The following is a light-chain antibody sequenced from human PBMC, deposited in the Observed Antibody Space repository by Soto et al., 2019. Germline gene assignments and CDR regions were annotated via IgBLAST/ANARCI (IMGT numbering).Light chain of an antibody. CDR1: QSVSSS. J-gene: IGKJ4*01. Sequence: EIVLTHSPATLSLSPWEIATLSCRTSQSVSSSLAWYQQKPGQAPRLLIYDASNRATGIPARFSGSGSGTDFTLTISSLQPEDFAVYYCQQRSSLFTFGGGTKVDIK. V-gene: IGKV3-11*01. CDR3: QQRSSLFT. CDR2: DAS.